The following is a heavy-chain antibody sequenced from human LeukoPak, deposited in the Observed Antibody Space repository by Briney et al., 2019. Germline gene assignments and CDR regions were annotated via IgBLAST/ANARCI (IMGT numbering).Heavy chain of an antibody. D-gene: IGHD3-3*01. V-gene: IGHV1-8*01. CDR3: ASSTIFGGEPYYYYMDV. Sequence: GASVKVSCKASGYTFTSYDINWVRQATGQGLEWMGWMNPNSGNTGYAQKFQGRVTMTRNTSISTAYMELSSLRSEDTAVYYCASSTIFGGEPYYYYMDVWGKGTTVTVSS. J-gene: IGHJ6*03. CDR1: GYTFTSYD. CDR2: MNPNSGNT.